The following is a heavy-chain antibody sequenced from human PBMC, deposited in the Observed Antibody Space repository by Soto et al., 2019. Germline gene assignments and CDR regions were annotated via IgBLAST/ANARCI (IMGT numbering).Heavy chain of an antibody. CDR3: ARERSGSSDY. V-gene: IGHV1-8*01. CDR2: MNPNSGNT. D-gene: IGHD1-26*01. CDR1: GYTFTSYD. J-gene: IGHJ4*02. Sequence: GTSVKVSCKASGYTFTSYDSKWVRQATGQGLEWMGWMNPNSGNTGYAQKFQGRVAMTRNTSISTAYMELSSLRSEDTAVYYCARERSGSSDYWGQGTLVTVSS.